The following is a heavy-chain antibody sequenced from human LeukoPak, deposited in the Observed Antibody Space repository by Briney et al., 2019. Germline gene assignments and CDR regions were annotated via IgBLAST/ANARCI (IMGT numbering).Heavy chain of an antibody. CDR3: ARDARYCSSTSCLYYFDY. CDR1: GFTVSSNY. CDR2: IYSGGST. Sequence: PGGSLRLSCAASGFTVSSNYMSWVRQAPGKGLEWVSVIYSGGSTYYADSVKGRFTISRDNSKNTLYLQMNSLRAEGTAVYYCARDARYCSSTSCLYYFDYWGQGTLVTVSS. D-gene: IGHD2-2*01. V-gene: IGHV3-66*01. J-gene: IGHJ4*02.